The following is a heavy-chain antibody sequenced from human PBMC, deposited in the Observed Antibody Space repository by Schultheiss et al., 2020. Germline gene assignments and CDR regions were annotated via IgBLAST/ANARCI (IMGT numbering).Heavy chain of an antibody. CDR3: AKDPPFFS. Sequence: GGSLRLSCAASGFTFSNYGMHWVRQAPGKGLEWVAIISFHGNNKFYADSVKGRFTISRDNSKNTLYLQMNSLRAEDTAIYYCAKDPPFFSWGQGTLVTVSS. CDR1: GFTFSNYG. CDR2: ISFHGNNK. V-gene: IGHV3-30*18. J-gene: IGHJ5*02.